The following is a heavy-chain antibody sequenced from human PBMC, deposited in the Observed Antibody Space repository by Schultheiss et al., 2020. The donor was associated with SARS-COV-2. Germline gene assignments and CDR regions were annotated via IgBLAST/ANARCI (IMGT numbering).Heavy chain of an antibody. V-gene: IGHV4-4*02. J-gene: IGHJ2*01. CDR3: ARDPGRTGDLSGWYFDL. Sequence: SETLSLTCAVSGGSISSSNWWSWVRQPPGKGLEWIGEINHSGSTNYNPSLKSRVTISVDTSKNQFSLKLSSVTAADTAVYYCARDPGRTGDLSGWYFDLWGRGTLVTVSS. D-gene: IGHD7-27*01. CDR2: INHSGST. CDR1: GGSISSSNW.